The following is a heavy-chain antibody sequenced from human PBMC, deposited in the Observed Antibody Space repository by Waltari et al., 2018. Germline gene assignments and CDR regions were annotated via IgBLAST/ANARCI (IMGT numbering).Heavy chain of an antibody. CDR2: FSASAKP. Sequence: QVQLPESGPGLVKPSETLSLTCSVSGGSINTFLWNWIRQPAGKGLEWIGRFSASAKPNYHHSLKSRVTMSVDTSKNQFTLKLSSVTAADTAVYYCARDLFRPSWSGFIDGFDIWGRGTVVTVSS. CDR3: ARDLFRPSWSGFIDGFDI. V-gene: IGHV4-4*07. J-gene: IGHJ3*02. CDR1: GGSINTFL. D-gene: IGHD3-3*01.